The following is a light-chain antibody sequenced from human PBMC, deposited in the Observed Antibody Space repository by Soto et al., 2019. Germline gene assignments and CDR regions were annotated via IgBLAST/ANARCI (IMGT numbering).Light chain of an antibody. CDR1: SGDVGGYNY. CDR3: CSYAGSPRYV. CDR2: DVS. J-gene: IGLJ1*01. Sequence: QSALTQRRSVSGSPGQSVTISCTGTSGDVGGYNYVSWYQQHPGKAPKVMIYDVSERPSGVPDRFSGSKSGNTASLTISGLQAEDEADYYCCSYAGSPRYVLGTGTKVTVL. V-gene: IGLV2-11*01.